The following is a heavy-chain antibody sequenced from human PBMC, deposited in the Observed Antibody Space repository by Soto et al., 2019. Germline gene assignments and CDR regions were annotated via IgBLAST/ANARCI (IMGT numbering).Heavy chain of an antibody. D-gene: IGHD3-10*01. V-gene: IGHV4-39*07. CDR2: IYHSGST. CDR3: ARPLGRITMVRGVRGSLYYGMDV. J-gene: IGHJ6*02. Sequence: SETLSLTCTVSGGSISSSSYYWGWIRQPPGKGLEWIGSIYHSGSTNYNPSLKSRVTISVDKSKNQFSLKLSSVTAADTAVYYCARPLGRITMVRGVRGSLYYGMDVWGQGTTVTVSS. CDR1: GGSISSSSYY.